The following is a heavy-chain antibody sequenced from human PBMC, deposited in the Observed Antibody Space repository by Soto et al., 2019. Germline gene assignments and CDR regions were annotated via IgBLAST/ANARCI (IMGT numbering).Heavy chain of an antibody. CDR3: ASAGGSYGEGFDY. J-gene: IGHJ4*02. D-gene: IGHD1-26*01. V-gene: IGHV3-33*01. CDR2: IWYDGSNK. Sequence: QVQLVESGGGVVQPGRSLRLSCAASGFTFSSYGMHWVRQAPGKGLEWVAVIWYDGSNKYYADSVKGRFTISRDNSKNPLYLQMNSLRAEDTAVYYCASAGGSYGEGFDYWGQGTLVTVSS. CDR1: GFTFSSYG.